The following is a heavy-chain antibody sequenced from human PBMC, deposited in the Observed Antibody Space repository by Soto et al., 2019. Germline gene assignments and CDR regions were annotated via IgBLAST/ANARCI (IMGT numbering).Heavy chain of an antibody. J-gene: IGHJ4*02. Sequence: QVQLVQSGAEVKKPGASVKVSCKASGYTFTTYYMHWVRQAPGQGVEWLGIIGPDGGRTSYEQKFQGRVTMTRDTSTSTVYMELSSKRSEDTAVYYCATRDPGHYWGQGTLVTVSS. V-gene: IGHV1-46*01. CDR3: ATRDPGHY. CDR2: IGPDGGRT. CDR1: GYTFTTYY.